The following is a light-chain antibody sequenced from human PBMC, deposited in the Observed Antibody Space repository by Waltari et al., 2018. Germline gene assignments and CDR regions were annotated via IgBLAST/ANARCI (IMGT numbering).Light chain of an antibody. CDR2: AAS. Sequence: DIQMTQSPSTLSASVGDRVIITCRASQSINKWLAWYQQRPGHPPRLLSSAASSLHSGVPSRFSGSGSETLFTLAINDLQPEDFATYDCQHYYSSTFGPGT. CDR3: QHYYSST. J-gene: IGKJ1*01. V-gene: IGKV1-5*01. CDR1: QSINKW.